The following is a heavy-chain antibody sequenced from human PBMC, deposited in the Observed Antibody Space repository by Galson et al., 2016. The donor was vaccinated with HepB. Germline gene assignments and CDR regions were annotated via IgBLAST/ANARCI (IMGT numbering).Heavy chain of an antibody. Sequence: SLRLSCAGSGSAFTTYAMAWVRQAPGKGLEWVSVIGSTGSDTHYADSVKGRFTISRDNFKKTHYLQMHTLRADDTAVYYCAGGVPGSGMDVWGQGTTVTVSS. CDR3: AGGVPGSGMDV. CDR2: IGSTGSDT. CDR1: GSAFTTYA. J-gene: IGHJ6*02. D-gene: IGHD3-16*01. V-gene: IGHV3-23*05.